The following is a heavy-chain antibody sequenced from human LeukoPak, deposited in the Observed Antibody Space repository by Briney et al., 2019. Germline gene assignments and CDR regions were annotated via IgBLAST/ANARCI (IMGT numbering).Heavy chain of an antibody. J-gene: IGHJ3*02. Sequence: PSETLSLTCTVSGGSISSYYWSWIRQPAGKGLEWIGRIYTSGSTNYNPSLRSRVTMSVDTSKNQFSLKLSSVTAADTAVYYCARSSVVVAANGAFDIWGQGTMVTVSS. CDR3: ARSSVVVAANGAFDI. CDR2: IYTSGST. V-gene: IGHV4-4*07. CDR1: GGSISSYY. D-gene: IGHD2-15*01.